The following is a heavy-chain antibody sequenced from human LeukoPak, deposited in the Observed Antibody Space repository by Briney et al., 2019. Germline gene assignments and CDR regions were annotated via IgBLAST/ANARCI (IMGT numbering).Heavy chain of an antibody. D-gene: IGHD7-27*01. V-gene: IGHV3-30*18. CDR3: AKTGAGYYYMDV. CDR2: ISYDGSNK. CDR1: GFTFSSYG. Sequence: GGSLRLSCAASGFTFSSYGMHWVRQATGKGLEWVAVISYDGSNKYYADSVKGRFTISRDNSKNTLYLQMNSLRAEDTAVYYCAKTGAGYYYMDVWGKGTTVTVSS. J-gene: IGHJ6*03.